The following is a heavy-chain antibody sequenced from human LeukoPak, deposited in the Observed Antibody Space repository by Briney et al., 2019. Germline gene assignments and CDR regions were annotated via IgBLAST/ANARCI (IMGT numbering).Heavy chain of an antibody. Sequence: GGSLRVSCAASGFTFSTVEMTCVRQAPGKGLEWVSYISSRESTKYYADSVKGRFTISRDNAKNAVYLQMNSLRAEDTAVYYCARNCSTSSCNFYGMDVWGRGTSVTVSS. CDR2: ISSRESTK. D-gene: IGHD2-2*01. CDR3: ARNCSTSSCNFYGMDV. V-gene: IGHV3-48*03. CDR1: GFTFSTVE. J-gene: IGHJ6*02.